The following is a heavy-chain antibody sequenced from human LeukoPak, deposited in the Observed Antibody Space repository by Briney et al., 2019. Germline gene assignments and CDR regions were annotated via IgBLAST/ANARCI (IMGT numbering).Heavy chain of an antibody. CDR3: GKTTTGYSIGQKPAWPVET. J-gene: IGHJ5*02. CDR2: IFGSGGSP. D-gene: IGHD6-19*01. V-gene: IGHV3-23*01. CDR1: GFTFGSYA. Sequence: GGSLRLSCEASGFTFGSYAMSWVRQAPGKGLEWVAGIFGSGGSPHYADSVKGRFTISRDNSKNTVYLQINSLRAEDTAVYYCGKTTTGYSIGQKPAWPVETWGQGALFTVSS.